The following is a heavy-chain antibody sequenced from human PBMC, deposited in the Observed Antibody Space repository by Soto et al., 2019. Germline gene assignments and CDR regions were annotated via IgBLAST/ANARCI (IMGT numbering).Heavy chain of an antibody. CDR1: GGSISSGGYY. J-gene: IGHJ4*02. V-gene: IGHV4-31*03. CDR3: ARDGLECSGGSCYSGDYFDY. D-gene: IGHD2-15*01. Sequence: SETLSLTCTVSGGSISSGGYYWSWIRQHPGKGLEWIGYIYYSGSTYYNPSLKSRVTISVDTSKNQFSLKLSSVTAAGTAVYYCARDGLECSGGSCYSGDYFDYWGQGTLVTVSS. CDR2: IYYSGST.